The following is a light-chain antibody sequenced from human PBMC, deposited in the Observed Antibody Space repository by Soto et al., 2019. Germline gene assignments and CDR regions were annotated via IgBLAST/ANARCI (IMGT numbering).Light chain of an antibody. CDR1: QSISSW. CDR2: DAS. V-gene: IGKV1-5*01. CDR3: QQDNSYPWT. Sequence: DTQMTQSPSTLSASVGDRVTITCRASQSISSWLAWYQQKPGKAPKLLIYDASRLESGVPSRFSGSGSGTEFTLTISSLQPDDFATYYCQQDNSYPWTFGQGTKV. J-gene: IGKJ1*01.